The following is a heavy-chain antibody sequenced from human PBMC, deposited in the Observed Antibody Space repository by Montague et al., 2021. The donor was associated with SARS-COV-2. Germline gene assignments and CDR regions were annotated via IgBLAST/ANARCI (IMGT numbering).Heavy chain of an antibody. CDR3: AREYPGFTLDY. J-gene: IGHJ4*02. CDR2: IYYSCST. Sequence: SETLSLTCTVSGGSISSYYWSWIRQPPGTGLEWIGYIYYSCSTNYNPSLKSRVTISVDTSKNQFSLKLSSVTAADTAVDYCAREYPGFTLDYWGQGTMVTVSS. CDR1: GGSISSYY. D-gene: IGHD6-25*01. V-gene: IGHV4-59*01.